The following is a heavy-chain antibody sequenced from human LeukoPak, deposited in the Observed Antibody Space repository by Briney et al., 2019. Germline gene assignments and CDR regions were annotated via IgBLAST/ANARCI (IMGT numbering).Heavy chain of an antibody. CDR1: GFTFSGSA. CDR3: ARGDPDISFGVAGEAFDI. Sequence: GGSLRLSCAASGFTFSGSAMHWVRQASGKGLEWVGRIRSEPNSYATAYAASVKGRFTISRDDSKNTAYLQMNSLKTEDTAVYYCARGDPDISFGVAGEAFDIWGQGTMVTVSS. J-gene: IGHJ3*02. D-gene: IGHD3-3*01. CDR2: IRSEPNSYAT. V-gene: IGHV3-73*01.